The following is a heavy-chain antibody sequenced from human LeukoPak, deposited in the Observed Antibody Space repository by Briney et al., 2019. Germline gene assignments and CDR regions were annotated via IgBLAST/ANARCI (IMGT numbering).Heavy chain of an antibody. Sequence: PSETLSLTCTVSGGSVSSGSYYWGWIRQPPGKGLEWIGSIYYSGSTYYNPSLKSRVTISVDTSKNQFSLKLSSVTAADTAVYYCARLGDDSSGYYYVSRFDPWGQGTLVTVSS. V-gene: IGHV4-39*01. CDR2: IYYSGST. CDR1: GGSVSSGSYY. CDR3: ARLGDDSSGYYYVSRFDP. J-gene: IGHJ5*02. D-gene: IGHD3-22*01.